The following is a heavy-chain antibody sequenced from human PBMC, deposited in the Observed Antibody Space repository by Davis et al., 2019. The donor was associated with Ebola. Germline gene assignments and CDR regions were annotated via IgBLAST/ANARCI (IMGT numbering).Heavy chain of an antibody. CDR3: AKGSVTIFGVAPDYYGMDV. D-gene: IGHD3-3*01. J-gene: IGHJ6*04. CDR1: GFSVSTKY. V-gene: IGHV3-53*05. CDR2: IYGGGTT. Sequence: GGSLRLSCAASGFSVSTKYMSWVRQAPGKGLEWVATIYGGGTTYYTDSVEGRFTISRDNSKNTLYLQMNSLRAEDTAVYYCAKGSVTIFGVAPDYYGMDVWGKGTTVTVSS.